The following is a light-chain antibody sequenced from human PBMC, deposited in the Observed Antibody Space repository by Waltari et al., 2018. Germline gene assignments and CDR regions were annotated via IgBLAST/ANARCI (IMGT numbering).Light chain of an antibody. V-gene: IGKV4-1*01. Sequence: DIVMTQSPDSLAVSLGERATINCKSSQSLFYSSNSKNYLAWYQQKPGQSPKLLISWASTRESGVPDRFSGSGSGTDFTLTISTLQAEDVAVYYCHQYYSLFTFGPGTKVDIK. J-gene: IGKJ3*01. CDR2: WAS. CDR3: HQYYSLFT. CDR1: QSLFYSSNSKNY.